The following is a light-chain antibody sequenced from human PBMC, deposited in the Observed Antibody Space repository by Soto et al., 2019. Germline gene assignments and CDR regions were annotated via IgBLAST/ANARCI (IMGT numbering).Light chain of an antibody. CDR2: EVS. Sequence: DVVMTQTPLSLSVAPGQPASISCKSNQSLLHITGETFLFWYLQKPGQSPQXMIYEVSTRVSGVPDRFSGSGSGTDCTLEISRVETDDFGIYYCMQSTQLPPTFGQGTRLEIK. CDR1: QSLLHITGETF. V-gene: IGKV2D-29*02. J-gene: IGKJ5*01. CDR3: MQSTQLPPT.